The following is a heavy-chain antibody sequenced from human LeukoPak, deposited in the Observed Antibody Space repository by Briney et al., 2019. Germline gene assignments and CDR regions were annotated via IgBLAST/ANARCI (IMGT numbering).Heavy chain of an antibody. Sequence: PGRSLRLSCAASGFTFSSYAMHWVRQAPGKGLEWVAVISYDGSNKYYADSVKGRFTISRVNSKNTLYLQMNSLRAEDTAVYYCARDQGSSWYYYGMDVWGQGTTVTVSS. CDR1: GFTFSSYA. CDR2: ISYDGSNK. V-gene: IGHV3-30-3*01. CDR3: ARDQGSSWYYYGMDV. J-gene: IGHJ6*02. D-gene: IGHD6-13*01.